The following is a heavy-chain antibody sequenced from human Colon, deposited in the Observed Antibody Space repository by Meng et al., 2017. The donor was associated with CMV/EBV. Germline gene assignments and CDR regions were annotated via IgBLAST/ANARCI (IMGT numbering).Heavy chain of an antibody. CDR1: GFSASTNY. CDR2: IYSGDSR. D-gene: IGHD4-23*01. J-gene: IGHJ4*02. Sequence: GESLKISCVVSGFSASTNYMSWVRQAPGKGLEWVSGIYSGDSRQYADSVKGRFAISRDNAKNSLYLQMNSLRAEDTAVYYCASEYGGDSGGNWGQGTLVTVSS. V-gene: IGHV3-66*01. CDR3: ASEYGGDSGGN.